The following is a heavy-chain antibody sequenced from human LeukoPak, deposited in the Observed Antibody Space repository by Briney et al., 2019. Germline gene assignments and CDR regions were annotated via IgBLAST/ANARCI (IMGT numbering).Heavy chain of an antibody. D-gene: IGHD1-26*01. CDR2: IYHSGST. V-gene: IGHV4-30-2*01. Sequence: SETLSLTCAVSGGSISSGGYSWSWIRQPPGKGLEWIGYIYHSGSTYYNPSLKSQVTISVDRSKNQFSLKLSSVTAADTAVYYCARLIRATNGMDVWGQGTTVTVSS. CDR3: ARLIRATNGMDV. J-gene: IGHJ6*02. CDR1: GGSISSGGYS.